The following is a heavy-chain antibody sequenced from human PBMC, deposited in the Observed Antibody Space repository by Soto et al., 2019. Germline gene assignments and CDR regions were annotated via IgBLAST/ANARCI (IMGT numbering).Heavy chain of an antibody. D-gene: IGHD3-3*01. V-gene: IGHV4-39*01. CDR2: IYYSGST. Sequence: SETLSLTCTVSGGSISSSSYYWGWIRQPPGKGLEWIGSIYYSGSTYYNPSLKSRVTISVDTSKNQFSLKLSSVTAADTAVYYCALLAGPGGLLRFLEWYPKWGQGTLVTVSS. CDR1: GGSISSSSYY. CDR3: ALLAGPGGLLRFLEWYPK. J-gene: IGHJ4*02.